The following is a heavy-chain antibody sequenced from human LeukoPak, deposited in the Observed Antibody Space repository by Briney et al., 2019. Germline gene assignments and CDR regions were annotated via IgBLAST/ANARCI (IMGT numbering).Heavy chain of an antibody. J-gene: IGHJ6*02. CDR1: GYTFTSYG. CDR2: ISAYNGNT. Sequence: ASVKVSCKASGYTFTSYGISWVRQAPGQGLEWMGWISAYNGNTNYAQKLQGRVTMTTDTSTSTAYMELRSLRSDDTAVYYCARDPGVLRFLVWFPTMDVWGQGTTVTVSS. CDR3: ARDPGVLRFLVWFPTMDV. V-gene: IGHV1-18*01. D-gene: IGHD3-3*01.